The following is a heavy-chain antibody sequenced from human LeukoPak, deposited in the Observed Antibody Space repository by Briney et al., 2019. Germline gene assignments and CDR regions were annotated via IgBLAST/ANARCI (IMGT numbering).Heavy chain of an antibody. Sequence: PGGSLRLSCAASGFTFSSYSMNWVRQAPGKGLEWVSYISSSSSTIYYADSVKGRFTISRDNAKNSLYLQMNSLRAEDTAVYYCARVSSYDSSGYRFDYWGQGTLVTVSS. D-gene: IGHD3-22*01. CDR1: GFTFSSYS. V-gene: IGHV3-48*04. CDR3: ARVSSYDSSGYRFDY. CDR2: ISSSSSTI. J-gene: IGHJ4*02.